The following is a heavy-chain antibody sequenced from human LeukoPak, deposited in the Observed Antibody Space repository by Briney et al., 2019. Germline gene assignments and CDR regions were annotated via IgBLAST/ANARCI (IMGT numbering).Heavy chain of an antibody. CDR1: GGSISSSSYY. Sequence: PSETLSLTCTVSGGSISSSSYYWGWIRQPPWKGLEWIGSIYYSGSTYYNPSLKSRVTISVDTSKNQFSLKLSSVTAADTAVYYCARDVQNYYGSGSYYSGDYWGQGTLVTVSS. CDR3: ARDVQNYYGSGSYYSGDY. D-gene: IGHD3-10*01. CDR2: IYYSGST. J-gene: IGHJ4*02. V-gene: IGHV4-39*02.